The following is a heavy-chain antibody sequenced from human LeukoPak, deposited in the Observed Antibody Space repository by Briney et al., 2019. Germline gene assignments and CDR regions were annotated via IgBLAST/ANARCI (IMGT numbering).Heavy chain of an antibody. J-gene: IGHJ4*02. CDR2: INSEGGLI. CDR3: TRAAEQRPIDY. Sequence: GGFLRLSCAASGFALSDYWMHWVRQAPGKGLVWVSRINSEGGLISYADSVKGRFTIYRDNAKNTLYLQMNSLTAEDTAMYYCTRAAEQRPIDYWGQGTLVTVSS. D-gene: IGHD6-25*01. V-gene: IGHV3-74*01. CDR1: GFALSDYW.